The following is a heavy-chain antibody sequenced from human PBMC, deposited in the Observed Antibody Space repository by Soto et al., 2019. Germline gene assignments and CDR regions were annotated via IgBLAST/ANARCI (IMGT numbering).Heavy chain of an antibody. D-gene: IGHD3-22*01. CDR1: GGTFSSYT. Sequence: QVQLVQSGAEVKKPGSSVKVSCKASGGTFSSYTISWVRQAPGQGLEWMGRIIPILGIANYAQKFQGRVTXXAXKXRSTAYMELSSLRSEDTAVYYCATPPYYDSSGARDYWGQGTLVTVSS. CDR2: IIPILGIA. CDR3: ATPPYYDSSGARDY. V-gene: IGHV1-69*02. J-gene: IGHJ4*02.